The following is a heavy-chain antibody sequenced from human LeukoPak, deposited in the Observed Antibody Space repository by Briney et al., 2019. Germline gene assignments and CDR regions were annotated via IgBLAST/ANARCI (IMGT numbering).Heavy chain of an antibody. Sequence: PGGSLRLTCAASGITINNYAMHWVRQAPGKGLEWVAVISYDGNNKYYADSVKGRLTISRDNSQNTLYLQMNSLRVEDTAVYFCARDRYGLDVGGQGTTVRVSS. V-gene: IGHV3-30-3*01. CDR2: ISYDGNNK. CDR1: GITINNYA. CDR3: ARDRYGLDV. J-gene: IGHJ6*02.